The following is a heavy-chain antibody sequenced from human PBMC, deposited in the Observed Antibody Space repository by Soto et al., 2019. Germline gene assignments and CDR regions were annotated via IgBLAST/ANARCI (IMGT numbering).Heavy chain of an antibody. CDR1: GGSISCSDYY. CDR2: IYYSGSS. J-gene: IGHJ6*02. CDR3: ARQVFSREAYYYGMDV. Sequence: PSETLSLTCTVSGGSISCSDYYWGWIRQPPGKGLEWIGSIYYSGSSYYSPSLKSRVTISVDTSKNQFSLKLSSVTAADTAVYYCARQVFSREAYYYGMDVWGQGTTVTVSS. V-gene: IGHV4-39*01. D-gene: IGHD3-10*01.